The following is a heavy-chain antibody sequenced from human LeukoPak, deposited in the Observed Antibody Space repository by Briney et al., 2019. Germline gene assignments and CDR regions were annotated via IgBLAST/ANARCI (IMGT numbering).Heavy chain of an antibody. CDR2: ISYDGSNK. CDR1: GFTFSSYG. J-gene: IGHJ3*02. Sequence: PGGSLRLSCAASGFTFSSYGMHWVRQAPGKGLEWVAVISYDGSNKYYADSVKGRFTISRDNSKNTLYLQMNSLRAEDTAVYYCARWVVVPSHAFDIWGQGTLVTVSS. CDR3: ARWVVVPSHAFDI. V-gene: IGHV3-30*03. D-gene: IGHD2-21*01.